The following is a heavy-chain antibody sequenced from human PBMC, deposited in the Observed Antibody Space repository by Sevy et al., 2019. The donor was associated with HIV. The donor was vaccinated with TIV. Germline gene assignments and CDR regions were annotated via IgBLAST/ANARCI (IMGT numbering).Heavy chain of an antibody. CDR1: GFTFSNAW. D-gene: IGHD3-22*01. Sequence: GGSLRLSCAASGFTFSNAWMSWVRQAPGKGLEWVGRIKSKTDGGTTDYAAPGKGRFTISRDDSKNTLYLQMNSLKTEDTAVYYCTPRPDYYDSSGSFFYGMDVWGQGTTVTVSS. V-gene: IGHV3-15*01. J-gene: IGHJ6*02. CDR2: IKSKTDGGTT. CDR3: TPRPDYYDSSGSFFYGMDV.